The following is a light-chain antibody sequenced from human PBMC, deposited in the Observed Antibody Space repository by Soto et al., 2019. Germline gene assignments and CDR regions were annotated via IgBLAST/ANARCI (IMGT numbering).Light chain of an antibody. CDR3: ISYTSSSIPYV. CDR2: EVS. CDR1: SSEVGAHNH. V-gene: IGLV2-14*03. Sequence: QSALTQPASVSGSPGQSITISCTGTSSEVGAHNHVSWYQKHPGKAPKLMIYEVSNRPSGVSNRFSGSKSGNTASLTISGLQAEDEADYYCISYTSSSIPYVFGPGTKLTVL. J-gene: IGLJ1*01.